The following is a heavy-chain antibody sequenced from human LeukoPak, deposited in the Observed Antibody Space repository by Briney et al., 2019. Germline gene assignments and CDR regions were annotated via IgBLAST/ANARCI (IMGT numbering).Heavy chain of an antibody. CDR3: AKERPSSGYLDYFDY. D-gene: IGHD3-22*01. V-gene: IGHV3-30*18. CDR1: GFTFSSYG. Sequence: GGSLRLSCAASGFTFSSYGMHWVRQAPGKGLEWVAVISYDGSNKYYADSVKGRFAISRDNSKNTLYLQMNSLRAEDTAVYYCAKERPSSGYLDYFDYWGQGTLVTVSS. CDR2: ISYDGSNK. J-gene: IGHJ4*02.